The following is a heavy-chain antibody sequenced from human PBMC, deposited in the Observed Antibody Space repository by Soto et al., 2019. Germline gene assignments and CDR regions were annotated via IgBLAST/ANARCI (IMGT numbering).Heavy chain of an antibody. J-gene: IGHJ4*02. Sequence: QLQLQESGPGLVKPSETLSLTCPVSGGSLSSSSYYWGWIRQPPGKGLEWIGSIYYSGGTYYNPSLKSRVTISVDTSKNQFSLKLSSVTAADTAVYYCARPSGSYLFYFDYWGQGTLVTVSS. V-gene: IGHV4-39*01. CDR1: GGSLSSSSYY. CDR3: ARPSGSYLFYFDY. CDR2: IYYSGGT. D-gene: IGHD1-26*01.